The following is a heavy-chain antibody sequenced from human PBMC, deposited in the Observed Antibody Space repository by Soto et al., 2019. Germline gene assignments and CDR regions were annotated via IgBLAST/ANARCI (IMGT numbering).Heavy chain of an antibody. CDR2: ISWNSGSI. J-gene: IGHJ4*02. CDR1: GFTFDDYA. CDR3: AKDLLSGEKHKYYFDY. Sequence: EVQLVESGGGLVQPGRSPRLSCAASGFTFDDYAMHWVRQAPGKGLEWVSGISWNSGSIGYADSVKGRFTISRDNAKNSLYLQMNSLRAEDTALYYCAKDLLSGEKHKYYFDYWGQGTLVTVSS. D-gene: IGHD6-19*01. V-gene: IGHV3-9*01.